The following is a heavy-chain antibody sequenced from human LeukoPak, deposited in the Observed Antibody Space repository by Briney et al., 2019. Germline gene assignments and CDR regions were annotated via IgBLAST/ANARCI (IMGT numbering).Heavy chain of an antibody. Sequence: PGRSLRLSCAASGFTFSKYGMHWVRQAPGKGLEWMAIISYDGSNKYYADSVKGRFTISRDNSKNTLYLQMNSLRAEDTAVYYCARDMGDYVFDYWGQGTLVTVSS. CDR3: ARDMGDYVFDY. CDR1: GFTFSKYG. V-gene: IGHV3-30*03. D-gene: IGHD4-17*01. CDR2: ISYDGSNK. J-gene: IGHJ4*02.